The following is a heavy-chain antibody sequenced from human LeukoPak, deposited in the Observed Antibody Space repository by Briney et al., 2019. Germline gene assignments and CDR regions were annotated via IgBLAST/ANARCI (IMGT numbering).Heavy chain of an antibody. CDR2: IYPGDSDT. V-gene: IGHV5-51*01. CDR1: GYSFTSYW. CDR3: ARHRPYYYDSSGYLLPDAFDI. Sequence: RGESLKISCKGSGYSFTSYWIGWVRQMPGKGLEWMGIIYPGDSDTRYSPSFQGQVTISADKSISTAYLQWSSLKASDTAMYYCARHRPYYYDSSGYLLPDAFDIWGQGTMVTVSS. D-gene: IGHD3-22*01. J-gene: IGHJ3*02.